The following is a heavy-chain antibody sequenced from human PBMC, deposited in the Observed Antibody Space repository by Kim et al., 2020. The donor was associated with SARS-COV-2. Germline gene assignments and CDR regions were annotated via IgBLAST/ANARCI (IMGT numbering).Heavy chain of an antibody. CDR2: ITQDGTDK. V-gene: IGHV3-7*01. J-gene: IGHJ4*02. D-gene: IGHD2-2*01. CDR3: ARWTSTSYY. CDR1: GFSLGDYW. Sequence: GGSLRLSCAASGFSLGDYWMNWVRQAPGKGLEWVANITQDGTDKHYVDSVKGRSTISRDNAKNSLYLQMNSLRAEDTAVSYCARWTSTSYYWGQGTLVTV.